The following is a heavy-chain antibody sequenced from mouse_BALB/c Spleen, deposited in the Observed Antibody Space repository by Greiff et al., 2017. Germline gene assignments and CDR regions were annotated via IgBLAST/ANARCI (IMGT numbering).Heavy chain of an antibody. D-gene: IGHD1-2*01. CDR2: IHYSGST. CDR1: GYSITSGYS. Sequence: EVQLQESGPDLVKPSQSLSLTCTVTGYSITSGYSWHWIRQFPGNKLEWMGYIHYSGSTNYNPSLKSRISITRDTSKNQFFLQLNSVTTEDTATYYCARGKFITTATDAMDYWGQGTSVTVSS. J-gene: IGHJ4*01. V-gene: IGHV3-1*02. CDR3: ARGKFITTATDAMDY.